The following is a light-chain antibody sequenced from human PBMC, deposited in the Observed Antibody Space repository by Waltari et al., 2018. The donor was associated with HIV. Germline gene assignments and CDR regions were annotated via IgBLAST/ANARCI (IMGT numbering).Light chain of an antibody. CDR2: SND. Sequence: QSVLTQPPSTSGTPGQRVTISCSGSNSNIGSNTVNWYQQVPGEAPKLLIYSNDQRPSGVPYRFSGSKSDTAASLAISGLQSEDETDYYCASWDDSLNGVVFGGGTKLTAL. J-gene: IGLJ2*01. CDR3: ASWDDSLNGVV. V-gene: IGLV1-44*01. CDR1: NSNIGSNT.